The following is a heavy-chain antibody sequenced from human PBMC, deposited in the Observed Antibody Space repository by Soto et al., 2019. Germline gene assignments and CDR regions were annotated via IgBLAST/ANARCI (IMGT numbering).Heavy chain of an antibody. V-gene: IGHV3-30-3*01. CDR2: ISYDGSNK. D-gene: IGHD6-19*01. CDR1: GFTFSSYA. Sequence: GGSLRLSCAASGFTFSSYAMHWVRQAPGKGLEWVAVISYDGSNKYYADSVKGRFTISKDNSKNTLYLQMNSLRAEDTAVYYCARDLGWLDPYYGMDVWGQGTTVTVSS. J-gene: IGHJ6*02. CDR3: ARDLGWLDPYYGMDV.